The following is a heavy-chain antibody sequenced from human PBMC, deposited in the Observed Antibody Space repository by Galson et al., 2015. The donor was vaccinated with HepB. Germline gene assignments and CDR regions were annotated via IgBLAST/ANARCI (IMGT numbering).Heavy chain of an antibody. CDR2: IRSKAYGGTT. D-gene: IGHD6-13*01. Sequence: SLRLSCAASGFTFGDYAMSWFRQAPGKGLEWVGFIRSKAYGGTTEYAASVKGRFTISRDDSKSIAYLQMNSLKTEDTAVYYCTRDPLLIAAAGTNYFDYWGQGTLVTVSS. CDR1: GFTFGDYA. CDR3: TRDPLLIAAAGTNYFDY. J-gene: IGHJ4*02. V-gene: IGHV3-49*03.